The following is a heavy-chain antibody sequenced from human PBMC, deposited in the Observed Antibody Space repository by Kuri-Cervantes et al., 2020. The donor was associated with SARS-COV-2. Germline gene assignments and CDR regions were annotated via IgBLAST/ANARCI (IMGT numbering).Heavy chain of an antibody. CDR2: ISSSSSYT. J-gene: IGHJ4*02. Sequence: GGSLRLSCAASGFTFSDYYMSWIRQAPGKGLEWVSYISSSSSYTNYADSVKGRFTISRDNAKNKLYLQMRSLRPEDTAMYYCAKDRRGYGDYEALDYWGQGTLVTVSS. D-gene: IGHD4-17*01. CDR1: GFTFSDYY. CDR3: AKDRRGYGDYEALDY. V-gene: IGHV3-11*06.